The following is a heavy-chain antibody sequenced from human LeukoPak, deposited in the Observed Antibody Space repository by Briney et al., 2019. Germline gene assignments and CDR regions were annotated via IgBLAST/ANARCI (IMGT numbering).Heavy chain of an antibody. CDR1: GFTFSSYA. CDR3: AKDTSGSYFTGDY. CDR2: ISGSGGTT. J-gene: IGHJ4*02. D-gene: IGHD3-22*01. V-gene: IGHV3-23*01. Sequence: GGSLRRYCEGSGFTFSSYAMSWVRQAQGKGLEWVSAISGSGGTTYYADSVKGRFTISRDNSKNTLYLQMNSLRAEDTAVYYCAKDTSGSYFTGDYWGQGTLVTVSS.